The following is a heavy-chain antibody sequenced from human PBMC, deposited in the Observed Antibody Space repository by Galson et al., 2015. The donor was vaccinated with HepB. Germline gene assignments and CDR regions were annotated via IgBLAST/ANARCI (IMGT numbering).Heavy chain of an antibody. J-gene: IGHJ3*02. CDR2: ISTNGANI. CDR1: GFTFSRHT. Sequence: SLRLSCAASGFTFSRHTMSWVRQTPGQGLQWLSYISTNGANIHYADSVKGRFTVARDNAKNTMFLQMNCLRAEDTAVYYCVTVLFGSGAYWTFEMWGQGKLVTVSS. D-gene: IGHD2-15*01. V-gene: IGHV3-48*04. CDR3: VTVLFGSGAYWTFEM.